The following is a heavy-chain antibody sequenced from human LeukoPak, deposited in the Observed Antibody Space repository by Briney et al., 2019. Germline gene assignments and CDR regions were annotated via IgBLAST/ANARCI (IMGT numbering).Heavy chain of an antibody. Sequence: PGGSLRLSCAASGFTFSSYGMHWVRQAPGKGLEWVAFIRYDGSNKYYADSVKGRFTISRDNSKNTLYLQMNSLRAEDTAVYYCATSVPSSSLWFGEPVTYYFDYWGQGTLVTVSS. D-gene: IGHD3-10*01. J-gene: IGHJ4*02. CDR1: GFTFSSYG. CDR2: IRYDGSNK. V-gene: IGHV3-30*02. CDR3: ATSVPSSSLWFGEPVTYYFDY.